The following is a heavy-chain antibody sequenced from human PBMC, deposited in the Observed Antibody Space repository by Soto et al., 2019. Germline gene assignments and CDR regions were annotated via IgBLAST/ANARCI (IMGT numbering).Heavy chain of an antibody. Sequence: EVQLVESGGGLIQPGGSLRLSCAASGFTVTNKYMTWVRQAPGKGLEWVSVIYSGGSTSYADSVKGRFTISRDNSKHVLYIQMNSLRAEDTVVYYCARVDYGDYGWYFDLWGRGTLVTVSS. CDR3: ARVDYGDYGWYFDL. V-gene: IGHV3-53*01. J-gene: IGHJ2*01. CDR1: GFTVTNKY. D-gene: IGHD4-17*01. CDR2: IYSGGST.